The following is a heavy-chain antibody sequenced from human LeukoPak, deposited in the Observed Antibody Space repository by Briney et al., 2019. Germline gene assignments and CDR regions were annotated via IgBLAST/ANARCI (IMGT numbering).Heavy chain of an antibody. J-gene: IGHJ6*02. CDR2: IRSKTYRGTT. D-gene: IGHD5-18*01. Sequence: PGRSLRLSCAGSGFTFDDHAMSWVRQAPGKGLEWVGFIRSKTYRGTTEYAASVKGRFTISRDDSKSITYLQMNSLKTEDTAVYYCTRGPIQLWPYYGMDVWGQGTTVTVSS. V-gene: IGHV3-49*04. CDR1: GFTFDDHA. CDR3: TRGPIQLWPYYGMDV.